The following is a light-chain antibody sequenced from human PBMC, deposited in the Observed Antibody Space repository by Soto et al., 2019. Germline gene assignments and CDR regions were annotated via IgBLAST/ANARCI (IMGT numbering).Light chain of an antibody. J-gene: IGKJ2*01. CDR1: QSISSW. CDR3: QQYHYFPYT. Sequence: DVQMTQSPSTLSASVGDRVTITCRASQSISSWLAWYQQKPGKAPKLLIYKPSSLESGVPSRFSGSGSGIEFSLTVSSLHPDDFATYYCQQYHYFPYTFGQGTNLEIK. V-gene: IGKV1-5*03. CDR2: KPS.